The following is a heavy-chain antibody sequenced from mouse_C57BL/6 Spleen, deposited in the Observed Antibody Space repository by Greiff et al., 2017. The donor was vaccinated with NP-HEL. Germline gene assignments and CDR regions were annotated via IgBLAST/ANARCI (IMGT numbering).Heavy chain of an antibody. D-gene: IGHD3-2*02. CDR3: TTGQLRNFDV. Sequence: EVQLKESGAELVRPGASVKLSCTASGFNIKDDYMHWVKQRPEQGLEWIGWIDPENGDTEYASKFQGKATITADTSSNTAYLQLSSLTSEDTAVYYCTTGQLRNFDVWGTGTTVTVSS. CDR2: IDPENGDT. CDR1: GFNIKDDY. J-gene: IGHJ1*03. V-gene: IGHV14-4*01.